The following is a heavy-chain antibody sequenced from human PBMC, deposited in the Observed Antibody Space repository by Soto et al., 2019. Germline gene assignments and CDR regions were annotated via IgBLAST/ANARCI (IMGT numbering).Heavy chain of an antibody. CDR3: ARGWGRIFDY. Sequence: QVQLQQWGAGLLKPSETLSLTCAVYGGSFCGYYWSWIRQPPGKGLEWIGEINHSGSTNYNPSLKSRVTISIDTSKNQFSLKLSSVTAADTAVYYCARGWGRIFDYWGHGTLVTVSS. D-gene: IGHD7-27*01. J-gene: IGHJ4*01. CDR1: GGSFCGYY. V-gene: IGHV4-34*01. CDR2: INHSGST.